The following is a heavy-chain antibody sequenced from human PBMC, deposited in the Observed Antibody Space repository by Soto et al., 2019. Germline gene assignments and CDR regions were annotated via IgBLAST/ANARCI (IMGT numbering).Heavy chain of an antibody. CDR3: ARTPNHFIVALGESTHYYGLDV. CDR2: IIPMFGTA. J-gene: IGHJ6*02. CDR1: QRTFTSYG. D-gene: IGHD2-21*01. V-gene: IGHV1-69*13. Sequence: ASVKVSCKSSQRTFTSYGLSWVRQAPGQGLEWLGTIIPMFGTANYAQRFQGRVTITADEFTSTAYMELSSLTSEDTAVYFCARTPNHFIVALGESTHYYGLDVWGQGTTVTVSS.